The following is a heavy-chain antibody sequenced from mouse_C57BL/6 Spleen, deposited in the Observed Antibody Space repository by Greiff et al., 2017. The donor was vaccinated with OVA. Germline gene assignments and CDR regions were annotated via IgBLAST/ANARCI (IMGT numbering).Heavy chain of an antibody. CDR3: ARKEAGFTTARYFDV. CDR2: IDPSDSET. CDR1: GYTFTSYW. D-gene: IGHD1-2*01. V-gene: IGHV1-52*01. J-gene: IGHJ1*03. Sequence: QVQLQQPGAELVRPGSSVKLSCKASGYTFTSYWMHWVQQRPIQGLEWIGNIDPSDSETHYNQKFKDKATLTVDKSSSTAYMQLSSLTSEDSAVYYWARKEAGFTTARYFDVWGTGTTVTVSS.